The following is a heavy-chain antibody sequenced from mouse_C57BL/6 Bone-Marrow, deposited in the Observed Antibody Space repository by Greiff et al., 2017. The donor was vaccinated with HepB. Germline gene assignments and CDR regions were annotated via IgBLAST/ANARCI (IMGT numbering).Heavy chain of an antibody. D-gene: IGHD2-2*01. J-gene: IGHJ2*01. CDR2: ISNGGGST. V-gene: IGHV5-12*01. Sequence: LQQSGGGLVQPGGSLKLSCAASGFTFSDYYMYWVRQTPEKRLEWVAYISNGGGSTYYPDTVKGRFTISRDNAKNTLYLQMSRLKSEDTAMYYCARCGYDCFDYWGQGTTLTVSS. CDR3: ARCGYDCFDY. CDR1: GFTFSDYY.